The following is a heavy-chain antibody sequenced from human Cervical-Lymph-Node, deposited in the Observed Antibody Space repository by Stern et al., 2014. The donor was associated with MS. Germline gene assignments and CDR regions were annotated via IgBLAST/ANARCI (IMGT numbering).Heavy chain of an antibody. CDR1: GFTFSRYS. D-gene: IGHD4-23*01. CDR3: VSQGDGNMYYFDY. CDR2: ISSGSTYR. J-gene: IGHJ4*02. V-gene: IGHV3-21*01. Sequence: EVQLVESGGGLVKPGGSLRLSCAASGFTFSRYSMNWVRQAPGKGLEWVSFISSGSTYRHYADSVKGRFTISRDNAKNSQYLQINSLRVEDTALYYCVSQGDGNMYYFDYWGQGTLVTVSS.